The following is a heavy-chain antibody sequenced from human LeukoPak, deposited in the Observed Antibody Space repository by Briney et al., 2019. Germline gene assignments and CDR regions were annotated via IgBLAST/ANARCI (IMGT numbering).Heavy chain of an antibody. CDR3: ARDISGCYSGGYSRMDV. D-gene: IGHD6-19*01. Sequence: GGSLRLSCAASGFTSSNYAMHWVRQAPGKGLEWVAFISSDESDKYYADSVKGRFTISRDNSKNTLYLQMNSLRAEDTAVYYGARDISGCYSGGYSRMDVWGKGTRVTVSS. CDR2: ISSDESDK. J-gene: IGHJ6*04. V-gene: IGHV3-30-3*01. CDR1: GFTSSNYA.